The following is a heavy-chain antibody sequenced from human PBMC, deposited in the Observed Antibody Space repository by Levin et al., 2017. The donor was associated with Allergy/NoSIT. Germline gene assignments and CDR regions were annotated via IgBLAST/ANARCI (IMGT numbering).Heavy chain of an antibody. V-gene: IGHV3-23*01. D-gene: IGHD2-15*01. J-gene: IGHJ4*02. Sequence: LSLTCAASGFTFSSYAMSWVRQAPGKGQAPGKGLEWVSVISGGGGTTYYADSVKGRFTISRDNSKNTLYLHMNSLRAEDTAVYYCAKGGAATSYSPNDCWGQGTLVTVSS. CDR3: AKGGAATSYSPNDC. CDR2: ISGGGGTT. CDR1: GFTFSSYA.